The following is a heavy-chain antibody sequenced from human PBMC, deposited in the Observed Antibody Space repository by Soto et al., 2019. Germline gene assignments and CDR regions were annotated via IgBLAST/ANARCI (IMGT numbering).Heavy chain of an antibody. Sequence: SETLSLTCAVYGGSFSGYYWPWIRQPPGKGLEWIGEINHRGNTKYNPSLKSRVTISVDTSKKQFSLKLTPVTAADTAVYYCARQEVPQWFTKGYYGMDVWDQVKTVT. V-gene: IGHV4-34*01. CDR1: GGSFSGYY. D-gene: IGHD2-8*01. CDR3: ARQEVPQWFTKGYYGMDV. J-gene: IGHJ6*02. CDR2: INHRGNT.